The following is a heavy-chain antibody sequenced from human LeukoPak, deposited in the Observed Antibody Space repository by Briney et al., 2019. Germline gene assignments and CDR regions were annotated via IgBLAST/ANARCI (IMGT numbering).Heavy chain of an antibody. CDR1: GGSFSGYY. V-gene: IGHV4-34*01. Sequence: SETLSLTCAVYGGSFSGYYWSWTRQPPGKGLEWSWEINHSGSTNYNPSLKSRVSISVDPSNNQFSLKLRSVTAAATAVYYCARRKGTSGWSWGSPYYFDYWGQGTLVTVSS. D-gene: IGHD6-19*01. J-gene: IGHJ4*02. CDR3: ARRKGTSGWSWGSPYYFDY. CDR2: INHSGST.